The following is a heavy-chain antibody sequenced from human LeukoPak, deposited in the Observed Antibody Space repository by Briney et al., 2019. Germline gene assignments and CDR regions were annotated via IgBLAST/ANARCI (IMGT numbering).Heavy chain of an antibody. D-gene: IGHD5-12*01. CDR2: IKADGSEK. CDR3: ARDWKWIADY. Sequence: PGGSLRLSCAASGFTFSSYAMSWVRQAPGTGLEWVAAIKADGSEKYYVDSVKGRFTISRDNAKNSLYLQMNSLRAEDTAVYYCARDWKWIADYWGLGTLVTVSS. J-gene: IGHJ4*02. V-gene: IGHV3-7*04. CDR1: GFTFSSYA.